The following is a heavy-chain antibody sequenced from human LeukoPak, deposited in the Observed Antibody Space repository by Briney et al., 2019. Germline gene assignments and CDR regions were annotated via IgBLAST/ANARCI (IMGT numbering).Heavy chain of an antibody. Sequence: GGSLRLSCAASGFTFSSYAMSWVRQAPGKGLEWVSAISGSGGSTYYADSVKGRFTISRDNSKNTLYLQMNSLRAEDTAVYYCARWRPIVATIMGGLDYWGQGTLVTVSS. V-gene: IGHV3-23*01. CDR1: GFTFSSYA. CDR3: ARWRPIVATIMGGLDY. CDR2: ISGSGGST. D-gene: IGHD5-12*01. J-gene: IGHJ4*02.